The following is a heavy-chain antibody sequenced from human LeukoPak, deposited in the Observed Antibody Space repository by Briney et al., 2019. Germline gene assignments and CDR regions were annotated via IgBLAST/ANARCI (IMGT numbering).Heavy chain of an antibody. CDR1: GFTVSSNY. Sequence: QPGGSLRLSCAASGFTVSSNYMSWVRRAPGKRLEWVSVIYSGGSTYYADSVKGRFTISRDNSKNTLYLQINSLRAEDTAVYYCARTAARLGEDFDYWGQGTLVTVSS. J-gene: IGHJ4*02. V-gene: IGHV3-53*01. D-gene: IGHD6-6*01. CDR3: ARTAARLGEDFDY. CDR2: IYSGGST.